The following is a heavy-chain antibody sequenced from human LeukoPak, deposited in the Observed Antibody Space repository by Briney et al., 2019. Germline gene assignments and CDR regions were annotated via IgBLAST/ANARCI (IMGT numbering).Heavy chain of an antibody. J-gene: IGHJ4*02. V-gene: IGHV4-59*08. Sequence: SETLSLTCTVSGGSISSYYWSWIRQPPGKGLEWIGYIYYSGSTNYNPSLKSRVTISVDTSKNQFSLKLSSVTAADTAVYYCARHRVVPAGEFDYWGQGTLVTVSS. CDR2: IYYSGST. CDR1: GGSISSYY. CDR3: ARHRVVPAGEFDY. D-gene: IGHD2-2*01.